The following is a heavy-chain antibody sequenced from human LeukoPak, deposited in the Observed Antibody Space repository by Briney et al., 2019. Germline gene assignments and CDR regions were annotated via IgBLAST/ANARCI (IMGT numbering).Heavy chain of an antibody. CDR1: GFTFSSYG. D-gene: IGHD5-24*01. CDR2: ISPSGGDT. Sequence: TGRSLRLSCAASGFTFSSYGMHWVRQAPGKGLEWVSTISPSGGDTYYADSVKGRFTISKDIFKNTLYLQMNSLRAEDTAVYYCARRAYNWGAFDIWGQGTMVTVSS. CDR3: ARRAYNWGAFDI. J-gene: IGHJ3*02. V-gene: IGHV3-23*01.